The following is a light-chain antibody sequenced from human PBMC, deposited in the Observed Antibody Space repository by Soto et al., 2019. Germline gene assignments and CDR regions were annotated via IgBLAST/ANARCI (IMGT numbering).Light chain of an antibody. J-gene: IGKJ1*01. V-gene: IGKV3-15*01. Sequence: EAVWTQSPATLSVSPGEGATLSCRASQNVATNLAGYQQRPGQASRLLIYGASKRAIGLPARFSGSGSGTACTLTITSLQSGDFAVYYWQQYNNWPQTFGKGAKVEV. CDR3: QQYNNWPQT. CDR1: QNVATN. CDR2: GAS.